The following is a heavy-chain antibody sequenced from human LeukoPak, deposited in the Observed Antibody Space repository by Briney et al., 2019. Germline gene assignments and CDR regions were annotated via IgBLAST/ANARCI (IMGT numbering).Heavy chain of an antibody. CDR1: GGSISSYY. CDR3: ARGPLRDYYYMDA. J-gene: IGHJ6*03. V-gene: IGHV4-59*01. Sequence: KASETLSLTCTVSGGSISSYYWSWIRQPPGKGLEWIGYIYYSGSTNYNPSLKSRVTISVDTSKNQFSLKLSSVTAADTAVYYCARGPLRDYYYMDAWGKGTTVTVSS. CDR2: IYYSGST.